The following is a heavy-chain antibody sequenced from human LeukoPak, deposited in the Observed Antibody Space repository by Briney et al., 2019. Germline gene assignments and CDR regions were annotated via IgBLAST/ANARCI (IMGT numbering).Heavy chain of an antibody. D-gene: IGHD2-2*01. V-gene: IGHV1-18*01. Sequence: ASVKVSCKASSYTFTNYAFTWVRQAPGQGLEWMGWISAYNGNTNYAQKLQGRVTMTTDTSTSTAYMELRSLRSDDTAVYYCASHQYAFDIWGQGTMVTVSS. CDR1: SYTFTNYA. CDR2: ISAYNGNT. J-gene: IGHJ3*02. CDR3: ASHQYAFDI.